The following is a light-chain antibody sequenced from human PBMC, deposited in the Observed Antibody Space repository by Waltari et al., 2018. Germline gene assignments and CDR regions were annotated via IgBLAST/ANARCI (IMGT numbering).Light chain of an antibody. CDR3: QRYGNSPT. CDR1: QSVSSTY. Sequence: EIVLMQYPGTMCMYPGERATLSCRASQSVSSTYLAWYQQKPGQAPRLLIYGASSRATDIPDRFSGGGSGTDFTLTISRLEPEDFAVYYCQRYGNSPTFGQGTKLEI. CDR2: GAS. V-gene: IGKV3-20*01. J-gene: IGKJ2*01.